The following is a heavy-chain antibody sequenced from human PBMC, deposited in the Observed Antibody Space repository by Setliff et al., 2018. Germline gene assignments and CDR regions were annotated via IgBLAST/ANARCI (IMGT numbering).Heavy chain of an antibody. V-gene: IGHV2-70*04. CDR1: GFSFGISGMR. CDR2: VDWDDDK. D-gene: IGHD3-22*01. CDR3: ARDSREYYFDY. Sequence: GSGPTLVNPTQTLTLTCTYSGFSFGISGMRLSWIRQAPGKALEWLARVDWDDDKFYSTSLATRLTISKDTFKNQVILTMTNMDPAGTATYFCARDSREYYFDYWGQGILVTVSS. J-gene: IGHJ4*02.